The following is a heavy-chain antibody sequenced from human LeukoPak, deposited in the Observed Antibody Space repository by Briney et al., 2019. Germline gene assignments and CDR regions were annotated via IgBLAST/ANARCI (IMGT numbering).Heavy chain of an antibody. Sequence: SETLSLTCSVSGGSIISSSYFWGWLRQPPGRGREGVGSIYYSGSIYYNPSLKSRVTISVDTSKNHFSLKLFSVTVADTAVYYCARDWYSSSWSNFDYWGQGTLVTVSS. V-gene: IGHV4-39*07. CDR1: GGSIISSSYF. CDR2: IYYSGSI. CDR3: ARDWYSSSWSNFDY. J-gene: IGHJ4*02. D-gene: IGHD6-13*01.